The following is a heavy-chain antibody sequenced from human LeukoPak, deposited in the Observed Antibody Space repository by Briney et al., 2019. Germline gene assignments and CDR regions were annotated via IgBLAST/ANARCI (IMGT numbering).Heavy chain of an antibody. CDR2: ITPVIETA. D-gene: IGHD3-10*01. CDR3: ARVNLRGSNYNWFDP. CDR1: GGTFLSHT. V-gene: IGHV1-69*08. Sequence: ASVKVSCKTSGGTFLSHTFSWVRQAPGHGLEWIGKITPVIETAKYAQTFQGRLSIYTDKDTTTVYMDLSGLRPDDTADYYCARVNLRGSNYNWFDPRGQGTLVTVPS. J-gene: IGHJ5*02.